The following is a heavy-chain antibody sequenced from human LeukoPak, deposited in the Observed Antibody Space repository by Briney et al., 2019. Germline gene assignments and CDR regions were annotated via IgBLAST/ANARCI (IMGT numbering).Heavy chain of an antibody. CDR3: ARDFLPGLNAFDI. CDR1: GGSFSGYY. Sequence: MSSETLSLTCAVYGGSFSGYYWSWIRQPPGKGLEWIGEINHSGSTNYNPSLKSRVTISVDTSKNQFSLKLSSVTAADTAVYYCARDFLPGLNAFDIWGQGTMVTVSS. V-gene: IGHV4-34*01. J-gene: IGHJ3*02. CDR2: INHSGST.